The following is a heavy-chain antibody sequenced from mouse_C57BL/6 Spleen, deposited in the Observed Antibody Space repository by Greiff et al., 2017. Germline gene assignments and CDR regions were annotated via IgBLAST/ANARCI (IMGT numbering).Heavy chain of an antibody. Sequence: EVKVVESGGGLVKPGGSLKLSCAASGFTFSSYAMSWVRQTPEKRLEWVATISDGGSYTYYPDNVKGRFTISRDNAKNNLYLQMSHLKSEDTAMYYCARDTVVSWYFDVWGTGTTVTVSS. D-gene: IGHD1-1*01. CDR1: GFTFSSYA. CDR3: ARDTVVSWYFDV. CDR2: ISDGGSYT. V-gene: IGHV5-4*01. J-gene: IGHJ1*03.